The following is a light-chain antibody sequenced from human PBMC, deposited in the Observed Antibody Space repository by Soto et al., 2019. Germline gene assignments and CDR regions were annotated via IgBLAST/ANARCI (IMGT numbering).Light chain of an antibody. CDR3: QQCDSVPRT. J-gene: IGKJ1*01. Sequence: DIQMTQSPSSLSASVGDRVTITCRASHIINSHLHWYQQKPGKAPNLLIYSTSRLQSGVPSRFSGSGSGTDFTLTITSLQPEDFATYYCQQCDSVPRTFGQGTKVEIK. CDR1: HIINSH. V-gene: IGKV1-39*01. CDR2: STS.